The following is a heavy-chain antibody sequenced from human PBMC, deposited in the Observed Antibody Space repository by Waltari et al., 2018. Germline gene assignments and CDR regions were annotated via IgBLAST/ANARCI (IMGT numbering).Heavy chain of an antibody. CDR3: AREYCGGECRLFDY. CDR2: INPNGGAT. Sequence: LLVQSGTEVMKPGASVKVSCKISRDAITEHYIHWVRQAPGQGLGGRGWINPNGGATNNAQTFRGTSTVTWDTAIITSYMEISGLRSADTATYFCAREYCGGECRLFDYWGQGTRVIVSS. D-gene: IGHD2-21*01. CDR1: RDAITEHY. V-gene: IGHV1-2*02. J-gene: IGHJ4*02.